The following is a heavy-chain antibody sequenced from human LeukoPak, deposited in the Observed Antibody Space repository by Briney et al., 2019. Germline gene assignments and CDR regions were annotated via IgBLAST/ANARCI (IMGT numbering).Heavy chain of an antibody. CDR1: GGSFSGYY. D-gene: IGHD1-1*01. CDR3: ARGGVHYDY. Sequence: SETLSLTCAVYGGSFSGYYWSWIRQPPGKGLEWIGEINHSGSTNYNPSLKSRVTISVDTSKNQFSLKLGSVTAADTAVYYCARGGVHYDYWGQGTLVTVSS. CDR2: INHSGST. J-gene: IGHJ4*02. V-gene: IGHV4-34*01.